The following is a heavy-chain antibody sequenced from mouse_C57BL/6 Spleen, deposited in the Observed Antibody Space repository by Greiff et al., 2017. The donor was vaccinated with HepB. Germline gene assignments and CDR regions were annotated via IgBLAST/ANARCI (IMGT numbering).Heavy chain of an antibody. J-gene: IGHJ3*01. Sequence: QVQLQQSGPGLVQPSQSLSITCTVSGFSLTSYGVHWVRQSPGKGLEWLGVIWSGGSTDYNAAFISRLSISKDNSKSQVFFKMNSLQADDTAIYYCASNSNYAWFAYWGQGTLVTVSA. CDR3: ASNSNYAWFAY. D-gene: IGHD2-5*01. CDR1: GFSLTSYG. CDR2: IWSGGST. V-gene: IGHV2-2*01.